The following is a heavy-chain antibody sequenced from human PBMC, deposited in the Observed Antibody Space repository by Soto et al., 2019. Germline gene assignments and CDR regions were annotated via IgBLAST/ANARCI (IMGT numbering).Heavy chain of an antibody. D-gene: IGHD3-16*01. CDR3: ARWAHEGGAIDI. V-gene: IGHV6-1*01. CDR2: TYYRSKWYT. J-gene: IGHJ3*02. Sequence: QVQLQQSGPGLVRPSQTLSLTCAISGDSVSSNSVAWNWIRESPSGGLEWLGRTYYRSKWYTEYAVSVRSRLTINPDTSKNHLSLQLTSVTPEDTAIYYCARWAHEGGAIDIWGQGTMVTVSS. CDR1: GDSVSSNSVA.